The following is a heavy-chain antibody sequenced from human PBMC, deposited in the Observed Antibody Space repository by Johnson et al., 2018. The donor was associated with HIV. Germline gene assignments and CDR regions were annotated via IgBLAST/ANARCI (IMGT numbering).Heavy chain of an antibody. D-gene: IGHD3-3*01. CDR1: GFTFSSYA. CDR2: ISHDGSNK. V-gene: IGHV3-30*04. CDR3: AKEYYNLWCGPDAFDI. J-gene: IGHJ3*02. Sequence: QVQLVESGGGLVQSGGSLRLSCAASGFTFSSYAMHWVRQAPGKGLEWVAVISHDGSNKYYADSVKGRFTISRDNSKNTLYLQMNSLRAEDTAVYYCAKEYYNLWCGPDAFDIWGQGVMVTVSS.